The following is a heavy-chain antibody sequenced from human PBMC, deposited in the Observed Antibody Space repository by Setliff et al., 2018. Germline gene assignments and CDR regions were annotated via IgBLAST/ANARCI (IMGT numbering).Heavy chain of an antibody. CDR2: IKQDGSDK. D-gene: IGHD1-26*01. Sequence: PGGSLRLSCAASGFTFSTYWMSWVRQAPGKGLEWVANIKQDGSDKYYVDSVKGRFTISRDNAKNSLYLQMNNLRAENTAVYYCARDREVVGSTRGTYYHHYHMDVWGKGTTVTVSS. CDR1: GFTFSTYW. J-gene: IGHJ6*03. V-gene: IGHV3-7*01. CDR3: ARDREVVGSTRGTYYHHYHMDV.